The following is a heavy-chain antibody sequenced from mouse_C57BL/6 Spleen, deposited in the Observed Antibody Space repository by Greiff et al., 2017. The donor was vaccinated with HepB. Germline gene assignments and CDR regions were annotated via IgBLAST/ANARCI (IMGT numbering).Heavy chain of an antibody. CDR1: GYTFTDYE. V-gene: IGHV1-15*01. CDR3: TRLRLGYFDV. Sequence: VQLKQSGAELVRPGASVTLSCKASGYTFTDYEMHWVKQTPVHGLEWIGAIDPETGGTAYNQKFKGKAILTADKSSSTAYMELRSLTSEDSAVYYCTRLRLGYFDVWGTGTTVTVSS. J-gene: IGHJ1*03. D-gene: IGHD3-1*01. CDR2: IDPETGGT.